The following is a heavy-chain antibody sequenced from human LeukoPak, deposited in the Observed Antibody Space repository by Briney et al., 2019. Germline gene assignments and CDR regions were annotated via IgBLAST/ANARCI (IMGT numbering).Heavy chain of an antibody. CDR2: IKSKTDGGTT. J-gene: IGHJ4*02. Sequence: PGGSLRLSCAASGFTFSSYSMNWVRQAPGKGLEWVGHIKSKTDGGTTDYAAPVKGRFTISRDDSKNTLFLQMNSLKTEDTAVYYCTLPWGSGSYYDYWGQGTLVTVSS. CDR3: TLPWGSGSYYDY. V-gene: IGHV3-15*01. CDR1: GFTFSSYS. D-gene: IGHD3-10*01.